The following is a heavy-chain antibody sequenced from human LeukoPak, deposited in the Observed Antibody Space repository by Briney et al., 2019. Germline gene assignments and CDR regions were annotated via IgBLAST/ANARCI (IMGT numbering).Heavy chain of an antibody. CDR2: IRSKAYGGTT. J-gene: IGHJ6*03. Sequence: GGSLRLPCTASGFTFGDYAMSWFRQAPGKGLEWVGFIRSKAYGGTTEYAASVKGRFTISRDDSKSIAYLQMNSLKTEDTAVYYCTRDQSSSWTSYYYYYYYMDVWGKGTTVTVSS. CDR3: TRDQSSSWTSYYYYYYYMDV. V-gene: IGHV3-49*03. D-gene: IGHD6-13*01. CDR1: GFTFGDYA.